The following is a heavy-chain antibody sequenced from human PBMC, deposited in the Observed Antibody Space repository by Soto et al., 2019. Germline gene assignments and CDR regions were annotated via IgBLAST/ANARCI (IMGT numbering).Heavy chain of an antibody. CDR3: ARRYGWLYFDY. V-gene: IGHV4-39*01. CDR1: GDSISSSNYF. Sequence: ETLSLTCTVSGDSISSSNYFWGWIRQPPGKGLEWIGTIFYSGSTYYNPSLKSRVTISVDTSKNQFSLRLISVTAADTALYYCARRYGWLYFDYWGQGSLVTVSS. J-gene: IGHJ4*02. CDR2: IFYSGST. D-gene: IGHD6-19*01.